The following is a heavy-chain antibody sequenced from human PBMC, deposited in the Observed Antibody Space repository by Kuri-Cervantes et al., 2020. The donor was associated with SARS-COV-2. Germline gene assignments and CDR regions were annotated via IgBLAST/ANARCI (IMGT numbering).Heavy chain of an antibody. J-gene: IGHJ6*02. Sequence: GESLRLSCAASGFTVSSNYMSWVRQAPGKGLEWVSVIYSGGSTYYADSVKGRFIISRDNSKNTLYLQMNSLRAEDTAVYYCARARGEYDFWSGYYPSYYYYYGMDVWGQGTTVTVSS. D-gene: IGHD3-3*01. CDR3: ARARGEYDFWSGYYPSYYYYYGMDV. CDR1: GFTVSSNY. CDR2: IYSGGST. V-gene: IGHV3-53*01.